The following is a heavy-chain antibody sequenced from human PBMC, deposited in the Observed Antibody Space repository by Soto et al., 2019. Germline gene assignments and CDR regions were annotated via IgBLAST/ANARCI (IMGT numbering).Heavy chain of an antibody. Sequence: PSETLSLTCTFSVGSISSGDYYCSWIRQPPGKGLEWIGYIYYSGSTYYNPSLKSRVTISVDTSKNQFSLKLSSVTAADTAVYYCARVGPMVRGVIVEYWGQGTLVSVS. J-gene: IGHJ4*02. V-gene: IGHV4-30-4*01. CDR1: VGSISSGDYY. D-gene: IGHD3-10*01. CDR2: IYYSGST. CDR3: ARVGPMVRGVIVEY.